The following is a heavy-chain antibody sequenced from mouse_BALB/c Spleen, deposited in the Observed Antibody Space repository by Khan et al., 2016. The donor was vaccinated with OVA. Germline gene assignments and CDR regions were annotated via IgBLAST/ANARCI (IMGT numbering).Heavy chain of an antibody. V-gene: IGHV1-9*01. J-gene: IGHJ3*01. D-gene: IGHD1-1*02. CDR3: EPSWCGFAY. CDR1: GYTFSNYW. CDR2: ILTGSVTT. Sequence: VKLLESGAELMKPGASVKISCKATGYTFSNYWIEWVKQRPGHGLEWIGEILTGSVTTNYNEKFKGQATFTTDTSSNTAYMQLTSLTSADSAVYYCEPSWCGFAYWGQGTLVTVSA.